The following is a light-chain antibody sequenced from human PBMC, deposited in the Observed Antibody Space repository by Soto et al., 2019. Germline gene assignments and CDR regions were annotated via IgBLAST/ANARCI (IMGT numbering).Light chain of an antibody. CDR3: SSYTSSSTLVV. V-gene: IGLV2-14*01. CDR2: EVS. CDR1: SSDVGGYNY. Sequence: QSVLTQPASVSGSPGQSITISCTGTSSDVGGYNYVFWYQHHPGKAPKLIIYEVSNRPSGVSNRFSGSKSDNTASLTISGLQAEDEDDYYCSSYTSSSTLVVFGGGTKVTVL. J-gene: IGLJ2*01.